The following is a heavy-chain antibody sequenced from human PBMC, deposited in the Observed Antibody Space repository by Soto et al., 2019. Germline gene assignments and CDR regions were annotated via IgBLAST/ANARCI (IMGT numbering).Heavy chain of an antibody. Sequence: QVQLVQSGAEVKKPGSSVKVSCKASGGTFSTSAISWVRQAPGQGLEWVGGIMPVFPTPDYAQKFQGRGIITADESTTTAYLELTSLRADDTAVYYCARDKDRLQLGGNYYYILDVWGQGTAITVSS. CDR3: ARDKDRLQLGGNYYYILDV. V-gene: IGHV1-69*12. D-gene: IGHD1-1*01. CDR2: IMPVFPTP. J-gene: IGHJ6*02. CDR1: GGTFSTSA.